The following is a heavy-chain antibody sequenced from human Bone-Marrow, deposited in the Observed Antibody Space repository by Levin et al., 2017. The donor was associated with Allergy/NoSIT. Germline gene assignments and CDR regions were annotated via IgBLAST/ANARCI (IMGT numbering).Heavy chain of an antibody. D-gene: IGHD6-13*01. CDR1: GYTFSDYY. J-gene: IGHJ4*02. CDR3: ARGGASSNDY. V-gene: IGHV1-2*02. Sequence: GESLKISCSVSGYTFSDYYIHWIRQTPGQGLEWIGWIDPTRGATQFAEKFHARVVLTRDSSISTAYMALGKLRSDDTALYYCARGGASSNDYWGQGTLVTVSS. CDR2: IDPTRGAT.